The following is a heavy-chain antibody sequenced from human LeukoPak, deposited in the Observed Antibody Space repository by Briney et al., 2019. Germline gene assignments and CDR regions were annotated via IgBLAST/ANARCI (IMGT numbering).Heavy chain of an antibody. CDR3: TRSSGWYNSFDY. Sequence: GGSLRLSCAASGFTFSSYGMHWVRQAPGKGLEWVAFIRYDGSNKYYADSVKGRFTISRDNAKNSLFLQMNGLRPEDMAFYYCTRSSGWYNSFDYWGQGTLVTVSS. J-gene: IGHJ4*02. D-gene: IGHD6-19*01. CDR1: GFTFSSYG. V-gene: IGHV3-30*02. CDR2: IRYDGSNK.